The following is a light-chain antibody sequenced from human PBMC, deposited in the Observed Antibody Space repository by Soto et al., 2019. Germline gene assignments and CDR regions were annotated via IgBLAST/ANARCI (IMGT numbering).Light chain of an antibody. CDR1: QSVSSNF. CDR2: GAS. J-gene: IGKJ1*01. Sequence: EIVLTQSPGTLSLSPGDRATLSCRASQSVSSNFLAWYQQKPGQAPRLLIYGASIRATGIPDRFSGSGSGPDFTLTIRRLEPEDFAMYFCHQYGSSPRTFGQGNKVEIK. V-gene: IGKV3-20*01. CDR3: HQYGSSPRT.